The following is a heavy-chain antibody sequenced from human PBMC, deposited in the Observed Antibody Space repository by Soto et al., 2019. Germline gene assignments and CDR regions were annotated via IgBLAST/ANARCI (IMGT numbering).Heavy chain of an antibody. D-gene: IGHD6-13*01. CDR2: ISSSSSTI. CDR1: GFTFSSYS. V-gene: IGHV3-48*01. CDR3: ARDGGDSSSWYFAFDI. J-gene: IGHJ3*02. Sequence: PGGSLRLSCAASGFTFSSYSMNWVRQAPGKGLEWVSYISSSSSTIYYADSAKGRFTISRDNAKNSLYLQMNSLRAEDTAVYYCARDGGDSSSWYFAFDIWGQGTMVTVSS.